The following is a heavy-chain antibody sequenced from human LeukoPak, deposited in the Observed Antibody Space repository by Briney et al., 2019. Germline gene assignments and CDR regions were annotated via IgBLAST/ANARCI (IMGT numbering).Heavy chain of an antibody. J-gene: IGHJ6*03. CDR1: GFTFSSYA. D-gene: IGHD6-13*01. V-gene: IGHV3-30*01. CDR3: ARVAAAGDYYCYYMDV. Sequence: GGSLRLSCAASGFTFSSYAMHWVRQAPGKGLEWVAVISYDGSNKYYADSVKGRFTISRDNSKNTLYLQMNSLRAEDTAVYYCARVAAAGDYYCYYMDVWGKGTTVTVSS. CDR2: ISYDGSNK.